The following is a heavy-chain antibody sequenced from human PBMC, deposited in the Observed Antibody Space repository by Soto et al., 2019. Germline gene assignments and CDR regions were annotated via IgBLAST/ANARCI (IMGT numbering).Heavy chain of an antibody. J-gene: IGHJ6*02. CDR1: GFSLTTSGVG. V-gene: IGHV2-5*02. D-gene: IGHD6-25*01. CDR3: AHTSAPRLVDV. Sequence: QITLMESGPTLVKPTQTLTLTCTFSGFSLTTSGVGVGWIRQPPGKALEWLALIYWDDDKRYSPSLKSRLTLTKDTSKNQVVLTMTNMDPVDTATYYCAHTSAPRLVDVWGRGTTVTVSS. CDR2: IYWDDDK.